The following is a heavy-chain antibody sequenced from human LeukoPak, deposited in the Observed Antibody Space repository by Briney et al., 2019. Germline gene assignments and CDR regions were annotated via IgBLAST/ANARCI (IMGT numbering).Heavy chain of an antibody. J-gene: IGHJ5*02. D-gene: IGHD6-6*01. CDR3: AKDRTGNGEQQLVLGGDWFDP. CDR2: ISGSGGST. Sequence: GGSLRLSCAAYGFTFSSYASSWVRQAPGRGLGWVSAISGSGGSTYYADSVKGRFTIARDNTKSNLYLQMNSLGAGDTAVYYWAKDRTGNGEQQLVLGGDWFDPWGQGTLVTVSS. V-gene: IGHV3-23*01. CDR1: GFTFSSYA.